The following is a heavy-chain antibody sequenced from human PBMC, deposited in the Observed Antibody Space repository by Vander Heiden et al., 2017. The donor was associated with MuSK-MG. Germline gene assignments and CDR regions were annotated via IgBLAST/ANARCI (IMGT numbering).Heavy chain of an antibody. J-gene: IGHJ1*01. D-gene: IGHD6-19*01. CDR2: ISSSSSTI. CDR1: GFTFSSYS. Sequence: EVQLVESGGGLVQPGGSLRLSCAASGFTFSSYSMNWVRQAPGKGLEWVSYISSSSSTIYYADSVKGRFTISRDNAKNSLYLQMNSLRDEDTAVYYCARVTEPQWLGLIEYFQHWGQGTLVTVSS. V-gene: IGHV3-48*02. CDR3: ARVTEPQWLGLIEYFQH.